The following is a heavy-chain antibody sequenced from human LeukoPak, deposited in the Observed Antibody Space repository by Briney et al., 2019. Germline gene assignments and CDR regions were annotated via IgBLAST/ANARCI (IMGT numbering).Heavy chain of an antibody. J-gene: IGHJ5*02. D-gene: IGHD5-18*01. CDR3: ARGRGYSYGYNWFDP. V-gene: IGHV4-38-2*02. CDR1: GYSINSGYY. CDR2: IYHSGGT. Sequence: SETLSLTCTVSGYSINSGYYWGWIRQPPGKGLEWIGNIYHSGGTYYNPSLKSRVTISVDTSKNQFSLKLSSVTAADTAVYYCARGRGYSYGYNWFDPWGQGTLVTVSS.